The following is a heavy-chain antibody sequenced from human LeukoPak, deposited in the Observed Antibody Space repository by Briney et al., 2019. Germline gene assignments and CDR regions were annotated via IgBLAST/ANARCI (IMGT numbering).Heavy chain of an antibody. Sequence: PGGSLRLSCAASGFTFSSYSMNWVRQAPGKGLEWVSSISSSSSYIYYADSVKGRFTISRDNAKNSLYQQMNSLRAEDTAVYYCAREDRGGYYFDYWGQGTLVTVSS. CDR3: AREDRGGYYFDY. D-gene: IGHD1-14*01. CDR1: GFTFSSYS. J-gene: IGHJ4*02. CDR2: ISSSSSYI. V-gene: IGHV3-21*01.